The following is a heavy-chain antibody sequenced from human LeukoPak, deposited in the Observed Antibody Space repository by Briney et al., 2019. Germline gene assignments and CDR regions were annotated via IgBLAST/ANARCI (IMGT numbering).Heavy chain of an antibody. CDR3: ARKSSGYDFDI. CDR1: GYSFTNYW. Sequence: GESLKISCKGSGYSFTNYWIGWVRQMPGKGLEWMAIIYPGDSDTRYSPSFQGQVTVSVDKSIYTAYLQWGSLRASGTAMYYCARKSSGYDFDIWGQGTMVSVSS. V-gene: IGHV5-51*01. CDR2: IYPGDSDT. D-gene: IGHD3-22*01. J-gene: IGHJ3*02.